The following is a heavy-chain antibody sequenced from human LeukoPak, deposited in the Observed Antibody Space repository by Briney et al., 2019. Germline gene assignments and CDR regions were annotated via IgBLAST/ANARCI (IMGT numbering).Heavy chain of an antibody. CDR1: GFTVSSNY. V-gene: IGHV3-53*01. CDR3: ARDRPSYSRGWKNAFDI. D-gene: IGHD6-19*01. J-gene: IGHJ3*02. Sequence: GGSLRLSCAASGFTVSSNYMSWVRQAPGKGLEWVSVIYSGGSTYYADSVKGRFTISRDNSKNTLYLQMNSLRAEDTAVYYCARDRPSYSRGWKNAFDIWGQGTMVTVSS. CDR2: IYSGGST.